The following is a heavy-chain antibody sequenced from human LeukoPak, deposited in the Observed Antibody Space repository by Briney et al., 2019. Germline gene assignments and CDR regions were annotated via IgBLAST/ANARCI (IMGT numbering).Heavy chain of an antibody. CDR1: GFTFDDYA. V-gene: IGHV3-43D*04. J-gene: IGHJ4*02. CDR2: ISLDGGST. CDR3: AATYYDYVWGSLDY. Sequence: GGSLRLSCAASGFTFDDYAMHWVRQAPGKGLEWVSLISLDGGSTYYADSVKGRFPISRENSKNSLYLQMNSLRAEDTALYYCAATYYDYVWGSLDYWGQGTLVTVSS. D-gene: IGHD3-16*01.